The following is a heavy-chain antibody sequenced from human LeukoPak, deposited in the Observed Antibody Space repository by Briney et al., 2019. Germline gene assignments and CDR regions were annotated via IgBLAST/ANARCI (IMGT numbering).Heavy chain of an antibody. Sequence: PGGSLRLSCAASGFTFSNAWMSWVRQAPGKGLEWVGRIKSKTDGGTTDYAAPVKGRFTISRDDSKNTLYLQMNSLKTEDTAVYYCTTDGDGYYNYYYYYMDVWGKGTTVTVSS. J-gene: IGHJ6*03. D-gene: IGHD5-24*01. CDR2: IKSKTDGGTT. V-gene: IGHV3-15*01. CDR3: TTDGDGYYNYYYYYMDV. CDR1: GFTFSNAW.